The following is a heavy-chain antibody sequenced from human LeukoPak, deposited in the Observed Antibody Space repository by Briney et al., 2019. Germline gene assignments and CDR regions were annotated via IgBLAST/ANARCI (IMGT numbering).Heavy chain of an antibody. D-gene: IGHD5-24*01. J-gene: IGHJ4*02. V-gene: IGHV3-23*01. CDR1: GFTFSAYA. Sequence: GGSLRLSCVASGFTFSAYAMSWVRQAPGKGREWVSAIDGSGVNTWYADSVKGRFTISRDNSKNTVYLQMNSLRADDTAVYHCAKAKEGYNPLDYWGQGTLVTVSS. CDR2: IDGSGVNT. CDR3: AKAKEGYNPLDY.